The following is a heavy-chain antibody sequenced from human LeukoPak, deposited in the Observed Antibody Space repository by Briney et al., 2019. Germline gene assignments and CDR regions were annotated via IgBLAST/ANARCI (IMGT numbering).Heavy chain of an antibody. D-gene: IGHD6-19*01. Sequence: SETLSLTCAVYGGSFSGYYWSWIRQPPGKGLEWIGEINHSGSTNYNPSLKSRVTISVDTSKNQFSLKLSSATAADTAVYYCARVPAVAGQYYFDYWGQGTLVTVSS. J-gene: IGHJ4*02. CDR3: ARVPAVAGQYYFDY. CDR2: INHSGST. CDR1: GGSFSGYY. V-gene: IGHV4-34*01.